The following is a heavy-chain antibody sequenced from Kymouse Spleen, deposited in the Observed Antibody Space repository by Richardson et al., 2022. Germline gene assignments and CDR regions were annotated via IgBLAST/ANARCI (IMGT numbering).Heavy chain of an antibody. J-gene: IGHJ6*02. CDR2: IIPIFGTA. D-gene: IGHD2-2*02. CDR1: GGTFSSYA. V-gene: IGHV1-69*05. Sequence: QVQLVQSGAEVKKPGSSVKVSCKASGGTFSSYAISWVRQAPGQGLEWMGGIIPIFGTANYAQKFQGRVTITTDESTSTAYMELSSLRSEDTAVYYCARCCSSTSCYYYYYGMDVWGQGTTVTVSS. CDR3: ARCCSSTSCYYYYYGMDV.